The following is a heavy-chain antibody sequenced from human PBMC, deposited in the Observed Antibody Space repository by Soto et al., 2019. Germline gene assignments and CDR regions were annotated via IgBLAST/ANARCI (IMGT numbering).Heavy chain of an antibody. V-gene: IGHV3-30*18. J-gene: IGHJ4*02. CDR3: AKDAVAAGQPDY. D-gene: IGHD6-13*01. Sequence: GGSLRLSCAASGFTFSSYGMHWVRQAPGKGLEWVAVISYDGSNKYYADSVKGRFTISRDNSKNTLYLQMNSLRAEDTAVYYCAKDAVAAGQPDYWGQGTLVTVSS. CDR1: GFTFSSYG. CDR2: ISYDGSNK.